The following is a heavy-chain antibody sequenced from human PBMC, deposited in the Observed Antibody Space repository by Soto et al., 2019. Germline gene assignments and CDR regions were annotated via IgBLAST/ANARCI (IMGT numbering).Heavy chain of an antibody. Sequence: PWRSLRLSCAASVFTCSSYAMSWFRQAPGKGLEWVSAISGSGGSTYYADSVKGRFTISRDNSKNTLYLQMNSLRAEDTAVYYCAKDRVIVVVINNYFDYWGQGTLVTVSS. D-gene: IGHD3-22*01. CDR1: VFTCSSYA. CDR3: AKDRVIVVVINNYFDY. V-gene: IGHV3-23*01. CDR2: ISGSGGST. J-gene: IGHJ4*02.